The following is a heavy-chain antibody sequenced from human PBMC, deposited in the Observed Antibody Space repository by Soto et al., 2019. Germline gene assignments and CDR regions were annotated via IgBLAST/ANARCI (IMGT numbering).Heavy chain of an antibody. CDR1: GYTFTSYG. J-gene: IGHJ3*02. CDR2: ISAYNGNT. Sequence: ASVKVSCKASGYTFTSYGISWVRQAPGQGLEWMGWISAYNGNTNYAQKLQGRVTMTTDTSTSTAYMELRSLRSDDTAVYYCARGKYYDILTGYPPDAFDIWGQGTMVTVSS. D-gene: IGHD3-9*01. CDR3: ARGKYYDILTGYPPDAFDI. V-gene: IGHV1-18*01.